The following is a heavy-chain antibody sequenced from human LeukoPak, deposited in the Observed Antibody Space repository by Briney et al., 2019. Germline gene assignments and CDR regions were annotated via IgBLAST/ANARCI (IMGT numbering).Heavy chain of an antibody. D-gene: IGHD6-13*01. CDR3: AKELAATGSYYFDY. J-gene: IGHJ4*02. Sequence: GGSLRLSCAASGFTFSSSAMSWVRQAPGKGLEWVSAISGSGGNTYYADSVKGRFTISRDNSKNTLYLQMNSLRAEDTAIYYCAKELAATGSYYFDYWGQGTLVTVSS. CDR2: ISGSGGNT. V-gene: IGHV3-23*01. CDR1: GFTFSSSA.